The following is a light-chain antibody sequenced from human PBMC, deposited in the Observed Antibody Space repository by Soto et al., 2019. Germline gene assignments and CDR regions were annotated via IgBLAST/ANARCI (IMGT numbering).Light chain of an antibody. CDR1: SSDVGGYNY. CDR3: CSYAGSYTSWV. Sequence: QSVLTQPRSVSGSPGQSVTISCTGTSSDVGGYNYVSWYQQHPVKAPKLMIYDVSKRPSGVPDRFSGYKSGNTASLTISGLQAEDEADYYCCSYAGSYTSWVFGGGTKVTVL. CDR2: DVS. V-gene: IGLV2-11*01. J-gene: IGLJ3*02.